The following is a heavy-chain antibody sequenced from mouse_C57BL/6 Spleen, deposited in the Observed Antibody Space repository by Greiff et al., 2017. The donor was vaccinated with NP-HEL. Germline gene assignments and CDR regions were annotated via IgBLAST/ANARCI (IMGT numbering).Heavy chain of an antibody. CDR3: AREELLRRYFDV. CDR1: GYAFSSSW. D-gene: IGHD1-1*01. CDR2: IYPGDGDT. J-gene: IGHJ1*03. V-gene: IGHV1-82*01. Sequence: QVQLKQSGPELVKPGASVKISCKASGYAFSSSWMNWVKQRPGKGLEWIGRIYPGDGDTNYNGKFKGKATLTADKSSSTAYMQLSSLTSEDSAVYFCAREELLRRYFDVWGTGTTVTVSS.